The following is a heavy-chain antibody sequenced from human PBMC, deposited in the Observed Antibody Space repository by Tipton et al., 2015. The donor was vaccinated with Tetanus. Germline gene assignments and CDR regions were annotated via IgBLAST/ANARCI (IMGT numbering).Heavy chain of an antibody. V-gene: IGHV4-31*03. D-gene: IGHD1-1*01. J-gene: IGHJ2*01. CDR2: IYYSGST. CDR1: GGSISSGAYY. CDR3: ARTQPIGWYFDL. Sequence: TLSLTCTVSGGSISSGAYYWSWIRQHPGKGLEWIGYIYYSGSTFYNPSLKSRVTISVDASKNQFSLKLSSVTVADPAVYYCARTQPIGWYFDLWGRGTLLTVSS.